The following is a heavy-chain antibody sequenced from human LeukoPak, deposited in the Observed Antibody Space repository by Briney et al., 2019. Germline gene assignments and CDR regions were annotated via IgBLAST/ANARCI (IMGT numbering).Heavy chain of an antibody. CDR1: GFTFSSYA. CDR2: ISGSGGST. D-gene: IGHD2-2*01. V-gene: IGHV3-23*01. Sequence: GGSLRLSCAASGFTFSSYAMSWVRQAPGKGLEWVSAISGSGGSTYYADSVKGRFTISRDNSKNTLYLQMNSLRAEDTAVYYCAKRYCSSTSCYYDYWGQGTPVTVSS. J-gene: IGHJ4*02. CDR3: AKRYCSSTSCYYDY.